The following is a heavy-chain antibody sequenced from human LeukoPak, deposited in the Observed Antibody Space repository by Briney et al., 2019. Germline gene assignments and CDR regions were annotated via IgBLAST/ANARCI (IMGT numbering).Heavy chain of an antibody. D-gene: IGHD6-6*01. CDR2: ISSSSTYI. CDR3: ARDSSSPYWYFDL. CDR1: GFTFGSYS. Sequence: GGSLRLSCAASGFTFGSYSMNWVRQAPGKGLEWVSSISSSSTYIYYADSVKGRFTISRDNAKNSLYLQMNSPRAEDTAVYYCARDSSSPYWYFDLWGRGTLVTVSS. V-gene: IGHV3-21*01. J-gene: IGHJ2*01.